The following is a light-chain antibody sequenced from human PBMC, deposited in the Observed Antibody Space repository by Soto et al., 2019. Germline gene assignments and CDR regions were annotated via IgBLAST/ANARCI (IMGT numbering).Light chain of an antibody. CDR2: DAS. V-gene: IGKV1D-16*01. CDR3: QQYYSFPLT. CDR1: QGISSW. Sequence: DIQMTQSPSSVSASVGDRVTITCRASQGISSWLAWYQQKPEKAPKLVIYDASSLQSGVPSRFRGSGSGTDFTLTISCLKSEDFATYYCQQYYSFPLTFGGGTKVDIK. J-gene: IGKJ4*01.